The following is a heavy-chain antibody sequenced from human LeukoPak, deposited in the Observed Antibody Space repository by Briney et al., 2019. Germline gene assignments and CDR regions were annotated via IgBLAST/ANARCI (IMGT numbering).Heavy chain of an antibody. CDR2: MSYDGSNK. CDR3: ARDSSGYYTGYFDY. Sequence: GGSLRLSCAASGFTFSSYAMHWVRQAPGKGLEWVAVMSYDGSNKYYADSVKGRFTISRDNSKNTLYLQMNSLRAEDTAVYYCARDSSGYYTGYFDYWGQGTLVTVSS. CDR1: GFTFSSYA. V-gene: IGHV3-30*04. J-gene: IGHJ4*02. D-gene: IGHD3-3*01.